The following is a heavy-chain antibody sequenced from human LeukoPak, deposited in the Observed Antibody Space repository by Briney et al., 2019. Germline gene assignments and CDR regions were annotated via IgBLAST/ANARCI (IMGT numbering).Heavy chain of an antibody. Sequence: GASLMISCKGSGYIFTSYWISWVRQMPGKGLEWMGRIDPSDSYTNYSPSFQGHVTISAVKSISTAYLQWSSLKASDTAMYYCARHAGNRFDHWGQGTLVTVSS. CDR1: GYIFTSYW. J-gene: IGHJ5*02. CDR2: IDPSDSYT. CDR3: ARHAGNRFDH. V-gene: IGHV5-10-1*01. D-gene: IGHD3-10*01.